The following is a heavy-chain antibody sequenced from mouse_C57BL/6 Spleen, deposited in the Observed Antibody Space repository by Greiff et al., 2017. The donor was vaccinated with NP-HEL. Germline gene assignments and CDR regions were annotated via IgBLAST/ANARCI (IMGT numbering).Heavy chain of an antibody. D-gene: IGHD4-1*01. CDR3: AFLWDLAWFAY. CDR1: GFTFSSYA. Sequence: EVKVVESGGGLVKPGGSLKLSCAASGFTFSSYAMSWVRQTPEKRLEWVATISDGGSYTYYPDNVKGRFTISRDNAKNNLYLQMSHLKSEDTAMYYCAFLWDLAWFAYWGQGTLVTVSA. J-gene: IGHJ3*01. CDR2: ISDGGSYT. V-gene: IGHV5-4*03.